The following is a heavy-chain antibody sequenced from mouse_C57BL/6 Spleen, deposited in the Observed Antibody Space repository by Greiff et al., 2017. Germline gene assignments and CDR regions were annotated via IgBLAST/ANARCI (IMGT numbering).Heavy chain of an antibody. D-gene: IGHD1-1*01. V-gene: IGHV2-9-1*01. J-gene: IGHJ4*01. Sequence: QVQLKESGPGLVAPSQSLSITCTVSGFSLTSYAISWVRQPPGKGLEWLGVLWTGGGTNYNSALNSRLSISKDNSKSQVFLKMNSLQTDDTARYYCASIYYYGSSYGYYAMDYWGQGTSGTVSS. CDR3: ASIYYYGSSYGYYAMDY. CDR2: LWTGGGT. CDR1: GFSLTSYA.